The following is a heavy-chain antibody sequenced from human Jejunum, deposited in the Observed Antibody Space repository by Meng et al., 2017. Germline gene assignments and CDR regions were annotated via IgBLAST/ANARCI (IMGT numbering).Heavy chain of an antibody. Sequence: GESLKISCAASGFIFTNYDMSWVRQAPGKGPEWVSTVTIDGATHYADSVKGRFSISRDNSKNTLFLQMNSLRVEDTAIYYCAKELANARPFDYWGQGTLVTGFS. J-gene: IGHJ4*02. CDR2: VTIDGAT. D-gene: IGHD2-2*01. CDR1: GFIFTNYD. V-gene: IGHV3-23*01. CDR3: AKELANARPFDY.